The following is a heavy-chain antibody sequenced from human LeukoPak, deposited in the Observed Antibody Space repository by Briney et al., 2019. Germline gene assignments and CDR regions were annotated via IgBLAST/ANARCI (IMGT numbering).Heavy chain of an antibody. J-gene: IGHJ1*01. D-gene: IGHD1-26*01. CDR3: ARTASYSGSYYGYFQH. CDR1: GFTFSSYW. V-gene: IGHV3-74*01. CDR2: INTDGSST. Sequence: GGSLRLSCTASGFTFSSYWMHWVRQAPGKGLVWVSRINTDGSSTNYADSVKGRFTISRDNAKNTLYLQMNSLRAEDTAVYYCARTASYSGSYYGYFQHWGQGTLVPVSS.